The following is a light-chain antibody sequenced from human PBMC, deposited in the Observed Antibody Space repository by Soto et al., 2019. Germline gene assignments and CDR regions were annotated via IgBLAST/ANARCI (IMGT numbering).Light chain of an antibody. V-gene: IGKV3D-20*02. CDR2: NAS. CDR1: QSVSSNH. J-gene: IGKJ5*01. Sequence: ESVLTQSPGTLSLSPGERATLSCRASQSVSSNHLAWYQQKPGRAPRLLIYNASNRATGIPDRFSGSGSGTDFTLTISSLEPEDFAVYYCQQRTNWRIIFGQGTRLEIK. CDR3: QQRTNWRII.